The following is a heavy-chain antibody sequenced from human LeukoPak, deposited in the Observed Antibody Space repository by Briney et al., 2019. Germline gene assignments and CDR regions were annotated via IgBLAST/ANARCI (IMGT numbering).Heavy chain of an antibody. Sequence: GGSLRLSCAASGFTFSSYNMNWVRQAPGKGLEWLSYITTTSSTIYYAGSVKGRFTISRDNAKNSMYLQMNSLRAEDTAVYYCARVPFYYDSSGLCPTYYYYMDVWGTGTTVTVSS. CDR3: ARVPFYYDSSGLCPTYYYYMDV. D-gene: IGHD3-22*01. CDR2: ITTTSSTI. CDR1: GFTFSSYN. J-gene: IGHJ6*03. V-gene: IGHV3-48*04.